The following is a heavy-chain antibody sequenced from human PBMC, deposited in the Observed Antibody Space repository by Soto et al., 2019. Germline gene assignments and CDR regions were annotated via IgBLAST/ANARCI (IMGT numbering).Heavy chain of an antibody. D-gene: IGHD3-9*01. CDR3: ARDQCRYDILTGYCTFEN. Sequence: SVKVSCKASGGTFSSYAISWVRQAPGQGLEWMRGIIPMFGTANYAQRFQGRVTITADDSTRTAYMELSSLRSEDTAVYFCARDQCRYDILTGYCTFENWGQGTLVTVSS. CDR1: GGTFSSYA. J-gene: IGHJ4*02. V-gene: IGHV1-69*13. CDR2: IIPMFGTA.